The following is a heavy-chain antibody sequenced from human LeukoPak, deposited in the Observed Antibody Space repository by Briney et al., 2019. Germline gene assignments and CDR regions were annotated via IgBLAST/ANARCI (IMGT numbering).Heavy chain of an antibody. CDR3: VRGQLWSYYHDY. D-gene: IGHD5-18*01. V-gene: IGHV3-74*01. J-gene: IGHJ4*02. CDR1: GFTFSSYW. Sequence: GGSLRLSCAASGFTFSSYWLHWVRQAPGKGLVWVSRIKGDERSTNYADSVKGRFTVSRDNAKNTVYLEMNSLRAEDTAVYYCVRGQLWSYYHDYWGQGTLVTVSS. CDR2: IKGDERST.